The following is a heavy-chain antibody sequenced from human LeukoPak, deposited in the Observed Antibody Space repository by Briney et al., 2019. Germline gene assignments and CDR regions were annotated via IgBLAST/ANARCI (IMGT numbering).Heavy chain of an antibody. CDR3: AKDYDFWSGYYLGGYFDY. V-gene: IGHV3-30*02. CDR2: IRYDGSNK. Sequence: GGSLRLSCAASGFTFSSYGRHWVRQAPGKGLEWVAFIRYDGSNKYYADSVKGRFTISRDNSKNTLYLQMNSLRAEDTAVYYCAKDYDFWSGYYLGGYFDYWGQGTLVTVSS. CDR1: GFTFSSYG. D-gene: IGHD3-3*01. J-gene: IGHJ4*02.